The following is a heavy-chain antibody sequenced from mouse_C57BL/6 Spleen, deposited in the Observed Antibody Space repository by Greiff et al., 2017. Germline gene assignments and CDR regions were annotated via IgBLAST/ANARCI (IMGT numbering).Heavy chain of an antibody. CDR3: TAYCSSDEGDY. Sequence: VQLQESGAELVRPGASVTLSCKASGYTFTDYEMHWVKQTPVHGLEWIGAIDPETGGTAYNQKFKGKAILTADKSSSTAYMELRSLPFEYSAVYYCTAYCSSDEGDYWGQGTTLTVSS. J-gene: IGHJ2*01. CDR1: GYTFTDYE. D-gene: IGHD1-1*01. V-gene: IGHV1-15*01. CDR2: IDPETGGT.